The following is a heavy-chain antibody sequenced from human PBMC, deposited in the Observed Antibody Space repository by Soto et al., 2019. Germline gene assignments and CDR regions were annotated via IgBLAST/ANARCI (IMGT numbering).Heavy chain of an antibody. D-gene: IGHD3-3*01. CDR1: GFTFSSSN. Sequence: EVQLVESGGGLVQPGGSLRLSCAASGFTFSSSNMNWVRQAPGKGLEWISYISSSSGAMIYADSVKGRFTISRDNAKSSLYLQMNSLRDEDTAVYYCAREDFGVVIYYYYMAVWGKGTTVTVSS. J-gene: IGHJ6*03. CDR3: AREDFGVVIYYYYMAV. CDR2: ISSSSGAM. V-gene: IGHV3-48*02.